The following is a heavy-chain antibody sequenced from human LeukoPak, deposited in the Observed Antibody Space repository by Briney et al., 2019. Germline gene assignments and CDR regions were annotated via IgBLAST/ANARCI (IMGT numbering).Heavy chain of an antibody. J-gene: IGHJ4*02. CDR2: IYPGASDI. D-gene: IGHD6-13*01. Sequence: GESLKISCKSSGYSFTNYWIGWVRQTPGKGLEWMGIIYPGASDIRYSPSFQGQVTISADKPISTAYLKWSSLKASDTAIYYCARRRGYTSSWYDYWGQGTLVTVSS. V-gene: IGHV5-51*01. CDR3: ARRRGYTSSWYDY. CDR1: GYSFTNYW.